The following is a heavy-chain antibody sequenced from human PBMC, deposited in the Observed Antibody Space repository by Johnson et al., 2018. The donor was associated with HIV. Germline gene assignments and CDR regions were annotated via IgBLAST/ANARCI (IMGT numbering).Heavy chain of an antibody. CDR2: INWNGGRT. CDR1: GFTFDDFG. J-gene: IGHJ3*02. V-gene: IGHV3-20*04. Sequence: VQLVESGGGVVRPGWSLRLSCAASGFTFDDFGMGWVRQAPGKGLEWVSGINWNGGRTGYADSVKGRFTISRDNAKNSLYLQMNSLRGEDTALYYCARAGGAVGVNGFVMWGQGTRVTVSS. CDR3: ARAGGAVGVNGFVM. D-gene: IGHD1-26*01.